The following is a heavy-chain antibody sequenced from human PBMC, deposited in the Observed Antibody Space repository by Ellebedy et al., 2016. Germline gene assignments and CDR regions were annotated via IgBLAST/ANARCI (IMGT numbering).Heavy chain of an antibody. J-gene: IGHJ4*02. CDR3: WHADS. CDR1: GGSFSGYY. Sequence: GSLRLXXAVYGGSFSGYYWSWIRQPPGKGLEWIGEINHSGSTDYNPSLRSRVTISVDTSKNQFSLKLSSVTAADTAVYYCWHADSWGQGTLVTVSS. V-gene: IGHV4-34*01. CDR2: INHSGST.